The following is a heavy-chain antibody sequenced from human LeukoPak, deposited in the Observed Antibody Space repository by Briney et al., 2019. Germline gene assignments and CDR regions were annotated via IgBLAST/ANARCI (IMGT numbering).Heavy chain of an antibody. V-gene: IGHV1-58*02. CDR1: GFTFINSA. Sequence: SVKVSCKASGFTFINSAMQWVRQARGQRLEWIGWIVVGSGKTNYAQNFQHRVTITGDMSTGTVYLELSSLRSEDTAVYYCAADDLTRGYWGQGTLVTVSS. J-gene: IGHJ4*02. CDR3: AADDLTRGY. CDR2: IVVGSGKT.